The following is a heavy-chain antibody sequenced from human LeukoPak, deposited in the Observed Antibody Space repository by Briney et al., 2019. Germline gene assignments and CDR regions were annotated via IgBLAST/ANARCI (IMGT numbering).Heavy chain of an antibody. V-gene: IGHV3-7*05. Sequence: GSLRLSCAASGFSFSDCWMNWVCQAPGKGLEWVANIKKDGSEKYYLDSVKGRFTISRDNAKNSLYLQMNSLSAEDMALYYCVAGWGWLPDYWGRGTLVTVSS. CDR1: GFSFSDCW. D-gene: IGHD3-16*01. CDR2: IKKDGSEK. CDR3: VAGWGWLPDY. J-gene: IGHJ4*02.